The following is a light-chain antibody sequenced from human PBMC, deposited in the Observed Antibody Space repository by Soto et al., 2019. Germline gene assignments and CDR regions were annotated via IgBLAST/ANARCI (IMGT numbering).Light chain of an antibody. V-gene: IGKV1-39*01. J-gene: IGKJ2*01. CDR1: QSISSS. CDR3: QQSYSTPMYT. Sequence: DIRMTQSPSSLSPYVGDRVTITCRASQSISSSLYWYQQKPWKAPKLLIYAPTTVQSGIPSRFGGSGSGADFTLTISSLQPEDFAEYYCQQSYSTPMYTFGQGTKLE. CDR2: APT.